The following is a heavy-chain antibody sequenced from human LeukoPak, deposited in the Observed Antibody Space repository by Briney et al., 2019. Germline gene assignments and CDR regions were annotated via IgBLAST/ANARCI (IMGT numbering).Heavy chain of an antibody. J-gene: IGHJ5*02. CDR1: GGSISSLY. CDR3: ARVLWGDWFDP. CDR2: IYYSGST. Sequence: SETLSLTCTVSGGSISSLYWSWIRQPPGTGLEWIGYIYYSGSTNYNPSLKSRVTISVDRSKNQFSLKLSSVTAADTAVYYCARVLWGDWFDPWGQGTLVTVSS. V-gene: IGHV4-59*11. D-gene: IGHD3-16*01.